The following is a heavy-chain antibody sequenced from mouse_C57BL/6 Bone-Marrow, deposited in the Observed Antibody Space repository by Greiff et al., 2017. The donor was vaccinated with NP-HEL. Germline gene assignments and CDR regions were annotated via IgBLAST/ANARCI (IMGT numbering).Heavy chain of an antibody. V-gene: IGHV1-62-2*01. D-gene: IGHD1-1*01. J-gene: IGHJ1*03. CDR1: GYTFTEYT. Sequence: VQGVESGAELVKPGASVKLSCTASGYTFTEYTIHWVKQRPGQGLEWIGWFYPGSGSIKYNEKFKDKATLTADKSSSTVYMDLSRLTSEDSAVYFCARHGDYFGGSYGYFDVWGTGTTVTVSS. CDR3: ARHGDYFGGSYGYFDV. CDR2: FYPGSGSI.